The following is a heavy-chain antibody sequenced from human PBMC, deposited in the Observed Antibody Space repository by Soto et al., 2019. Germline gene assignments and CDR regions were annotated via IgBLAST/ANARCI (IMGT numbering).Heavy chain of an antibody. J-gene: IGHJ4*02. CDR3: AKSLYNDNGGPHDH. CDR2: FSFYGRGDNT. V-gene: IGHV3-23*01. D-gene: IGHD1-1*01. CDR1: GFTFSSYD. Sequence: EVQLLESGGGLVQPGGSLRLSCVGSGFTFSSYDMTWVRQAPGKGLEWVSSFSFYGRGDNTYYADSVKGRFTISSDNSRTTVYLQMDNLRLEDTAVYYCAKSLYNDNGGPHDHWGQGTLVTVSS.